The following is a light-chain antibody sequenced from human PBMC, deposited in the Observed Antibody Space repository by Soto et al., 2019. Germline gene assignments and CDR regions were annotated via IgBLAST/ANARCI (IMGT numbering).Light chain of an antibody. Sequence: DIQMTQSPSSLSASVGDSVTITCRASQSIIRYLNWYQQKPGKAPKLLICDASNLEPGVPSRFSGSGSGTDFSFTISSLQPEDIATYYCQQYDNLPFTFGPGTKVDIK. CDR1: QSIIRY. CDR3: QQYDNLPFT. V-gene: IGKV1-33*01. J-gene: IGKJ3*01. CDR2: DAS.